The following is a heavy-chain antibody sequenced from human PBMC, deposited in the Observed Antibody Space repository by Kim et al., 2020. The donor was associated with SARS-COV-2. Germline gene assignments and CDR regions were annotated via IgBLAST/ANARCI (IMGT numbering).Heavy chain of an antibody. V-gene: IGHV3-23*01. J-gene: IGHJ6*02. CDR1: GFTFSSYA. Sequence: GGSLRLSCAASGFTFSSYAMSWVRQAPGKGLEWVSAISGSGGSTYYADSVKGRFTISRDNSKNTLYLQMNSLRAEDTAVYYCAKQSSGYYYGSGARYGMDDWGQGTTVTVSS. CDR2: ISGSGGST. CDR3: AKQSSGYYYGSGARYGMDD. D-gene: IGHD3-10*01.